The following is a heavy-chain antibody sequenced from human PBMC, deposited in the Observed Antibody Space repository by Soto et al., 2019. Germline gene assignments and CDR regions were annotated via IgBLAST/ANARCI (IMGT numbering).Heavy chain of an antibody. CDR3: ARWGSGSRFDY. V-gene: IGHV3-53*01. CDR2: IYSGGST. D-gene: IGHD3-10*01. Sequence: GGSLRLSCAASGFTVGSNYMSWVRQAPGKGLEWVSVIYSGGSTYYADSVKGRFTISRDNSKNTLYLQMNSLRAEDTAVYYCARWGSGSRFDYWGQGTLVTVSS. CDR1: GFTVGSNY. J-gene: IGHJ4*02.